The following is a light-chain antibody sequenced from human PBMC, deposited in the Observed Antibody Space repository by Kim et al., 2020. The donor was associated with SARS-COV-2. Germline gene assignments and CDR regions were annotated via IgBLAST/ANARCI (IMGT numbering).Light chain of an antibody. CDR1: QTISNW. J-gene: IGKJ1*01. CDR3: QQYDSYSWT. V-gene: IGKV1-5*03. Sequence: DIQMTQSPSTLSASVGDSVTITCRASQTISNWLAWYQQKPGKAPKLLIYRASTLGSGVPSTFSGSGSGTEFTLTISSLQPDDFAIYYCQQYDSYSWTFGQGTKVDIK. CDR2: RAS.